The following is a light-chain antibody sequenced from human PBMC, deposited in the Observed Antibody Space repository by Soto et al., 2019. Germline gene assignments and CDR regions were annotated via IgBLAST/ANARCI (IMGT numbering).Light chain of an antibody. CDR3: QSYENSRTGFYV. Sequence: QSVLTQPPSASGAPGQRVTISCTGSSSDIGAGFDVHWYQHLPGTAPKLLIYGNTNRPSGVPGRFSGSKSGTSASLVITGLQAEDEADYYCQSYENSRTGFYVFGTGTKVTVL. J-gene: IGLJ1*01. CDR2: GNT. V-gene: IGLV1-40*01. CDR1: SSDIGAGFD.